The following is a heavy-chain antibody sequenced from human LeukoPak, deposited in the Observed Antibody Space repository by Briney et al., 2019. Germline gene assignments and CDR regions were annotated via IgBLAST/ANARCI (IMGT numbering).Heavy chain of an antibody. Sequence: SETLSLTCTVSGGSISSSSYYWGWIRQPPGKGLEWIGSIYYSGSTYYNPSLKSRVTISVDTSKNQFSLKLSSVTAADTAVYYCARAGIAARPENWFDPWGQGTLVTVSS. CDR3: ARAGIAARPENWFDP. J-gene: IGHJ5*02. V-gene: IGHV4-39*01. CDR2: IYYSGST. D-gene: IGHD6-6*01. CDR1: GGSISSSSYY.